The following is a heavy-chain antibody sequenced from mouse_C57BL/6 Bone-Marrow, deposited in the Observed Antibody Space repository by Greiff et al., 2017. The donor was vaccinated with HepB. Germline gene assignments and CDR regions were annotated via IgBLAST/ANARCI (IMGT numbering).Heavy chain of an antibody. D-gene: IGHD3-3*01. J-gene: IGHJ2*01. Sequence: QVQLQQPGAELVKPGASVKLSCKASGYTFTSYWMQWVKQRPGQGLEWIGEIDPSDSYTNYNQKFKGKATWTVDTSSITAYMQLSSLTSEDSAVYYCARPSRGYWGQGTTLTVSS. CDR3: ARPSRGY. CDR1: GYTFTSYW. CDR2: IDPSDSYT. V-gene: IGHV1-50*01.